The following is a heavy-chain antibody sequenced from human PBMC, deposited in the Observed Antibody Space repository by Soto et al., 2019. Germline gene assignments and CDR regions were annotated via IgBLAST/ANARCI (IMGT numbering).Heavy chain of an antibody. Sequence: EVQLVESGGGLVQPGGSLRLSCADSGFPFSNYAMSWVRQAPGKGLEWVSSISGSGDNTYYADSVKGRFTISRDNSKNTLYLQMNSLRAEDTAVYYCTKAGYCSGGSCHVAVDIWGQGTMVTVSS. CDR2: ISGSGDNT. V-gene: IGHV3-23*04. CDR1: GFPFSNYA. J-gene: IGHJ3*02. D-gene: IGHD2-15*01. CDR3: TKAGYCSGGSCHVAVDI.